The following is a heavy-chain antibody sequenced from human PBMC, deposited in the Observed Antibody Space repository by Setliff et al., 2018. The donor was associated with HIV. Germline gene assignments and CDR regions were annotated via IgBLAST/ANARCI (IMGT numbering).Heavy chain of an antibody. CDR3: ERLGCSGSYLGAFDI. Sequence: GESLTISCKGSGYSFTNYWIGWVRQMPGKGLEWMGIIYPGDSDTRYSPSFQGQVTISVDKSISTAYLQWSGLKASDTAMYYCERLGCSGSYLGAFDIWGQGTMVTVSS. D-gene: IGHD1-26*01. CDR2: IYPGDSDT. V-gene: IGHV5-51*01. J-gene: IGHJ3*02. CDR1: GYSFTNYW.